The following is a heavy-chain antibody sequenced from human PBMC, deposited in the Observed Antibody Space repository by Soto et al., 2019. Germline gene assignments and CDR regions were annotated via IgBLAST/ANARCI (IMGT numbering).Heavy chain of an antibody. V-gene: IGHV3-33*01. CDR3: ARAVGPFDY. D-gene: IGHD2-2*01. CDR1: GFDFSTYG. J-gene: IGHJ4*02. Sequence: GGSLRLSCAASGFDFSTYGMHWVRQAPGKGLEWVAVIWYDGSNKYYGDSVKGRFTISRDNSKNTLYLQMNSLRVEDTAVYYCARAVGPFDYWGQGTLVTSPQ. CDR2: IWYDGSNK.